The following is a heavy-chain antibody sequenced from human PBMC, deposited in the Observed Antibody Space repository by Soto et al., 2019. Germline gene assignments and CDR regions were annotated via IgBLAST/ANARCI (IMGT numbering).Heavy chain of an antibody. Sequence: QVQLVESGGGLVKTGGSLRLSCGASGFIFRDYYMSWFRQAPGKGPEWVSHIDSNSGLTRYTDSVKGRFTISRDNGKDALFLQMNSLRAEDTAVYFCVRGETRTDYWGRGILVTVSS. CDR1: GFIFRDYY. CDR2: IDSNSGLT. D-gene: IGHD4-17*01. CDR3: VRGETRTDY. V-gene: IGHV3-11*05. J-gene: IGHJ4*02.